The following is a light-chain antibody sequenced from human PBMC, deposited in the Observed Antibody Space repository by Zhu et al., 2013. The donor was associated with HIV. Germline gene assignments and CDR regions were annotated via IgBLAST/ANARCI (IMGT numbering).Light chain of an antibody. CDR1: QSISSTY. J-gene: IGKJ5*01. CDR2: GAS. Sequence: EIVLTQSPGTLSLSPGETATLSCRASQSISSTYLGWYQQKPGHAPRLLIYGASSRATGIPDRFSGSGSGTDFTLTISRLEAEDSAVYYCQQYGLPPDTFGQGTRLDFK. CDR3: QQYGLPPDT. V-gene: IGKV3-20*01.